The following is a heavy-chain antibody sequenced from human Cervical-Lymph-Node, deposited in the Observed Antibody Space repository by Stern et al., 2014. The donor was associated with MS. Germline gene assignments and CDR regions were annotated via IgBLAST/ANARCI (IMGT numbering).Heavy chain of an antibody. D-gene: IGHD2-2*01. V-gene: IGHV2-5*02. Sequence: QVPLKESGPTLVKPTQTLTLTCTFSGFSLSTSGVGVGWIRQAPGKALEWLAFIYWDDSKRYSPSLKNRLTITKDTSKTQVVLTMNNMDPVDTATFYCATHAPGVVPAALDYWGQGTLVTVS. CDR3: ATHAPGVVPAALDY. J-gene: IGHJ4*02. CDR2: IYWDDSK. CDR1: GFSLSTSGVG.